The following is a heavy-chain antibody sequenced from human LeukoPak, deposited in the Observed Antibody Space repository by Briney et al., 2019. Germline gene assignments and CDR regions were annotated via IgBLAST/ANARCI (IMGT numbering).Heavy chain of an antibody. Sequence: PGGSLRLSCAASGFTFSSYAMSWVRQAPGKGLEWVSAISGSGGSTYYADSVKGRFTISRDNSKNTLYLQMNSLRAEDTAVYYCAKAIRITMVRGVTAFDIWGQGTMVTVSS. CDR2: ISGSGGST. CDR1: GFTFSSYA. J-gene: IGHJ3*02. V-gene: IGHV3-23*01. D-gene: IGHD3-10*01. CDR3: AKAIRITMVRGVTAFDI.